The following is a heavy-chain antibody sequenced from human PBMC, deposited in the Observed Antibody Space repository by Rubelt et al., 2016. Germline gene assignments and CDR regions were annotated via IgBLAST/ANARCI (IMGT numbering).Heavy chain of an antibody. D-gene: IGHD1-1*01. CDR2: ISAYNGNT. CDR1: GYTFTSYG. Sequence: QVQLVQSGAEVKKPGASVKVSCKASGYTFTSYGISWVRQAPGQGLEWSGWISAYNGNTKYSQKFQGRVTITRDTSASTAYMELSSLRSDDTAVYFCARDQLALYAFDIWGQGTMVTVSS. V-gene: IGHV1-18*01. CDR3: ARDQLALYAFDI. J-gene: IGHJ3*02.